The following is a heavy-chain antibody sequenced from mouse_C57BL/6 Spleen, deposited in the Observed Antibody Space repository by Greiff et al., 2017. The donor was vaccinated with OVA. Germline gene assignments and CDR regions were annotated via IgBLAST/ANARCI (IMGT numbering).Heavy chain of an antibody. J-gene: IGHJ4*01. D-gene: IGHD2-1*01. CDR2: ISSGGSYT. Sequence: EVKLEESGGDLVKPGGSLKLSCAASGFTFSSYGMSWVRQTPDKRLEWVATISSGGSYTYYPDSVKGRFTISRDNAKNTLYLQMSSLKSEDTAMYYCARLGGNPYYYAMDYWGQGTSVTVSS. CDR1: GFTFSSYG. CDR3: ARLGGNPYYYAMDY. V-gene: IGHV5-6*02.